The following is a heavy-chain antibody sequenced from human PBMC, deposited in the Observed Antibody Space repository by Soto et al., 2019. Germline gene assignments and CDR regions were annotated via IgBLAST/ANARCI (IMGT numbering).Heavy chain of an antibody. CDR2: IIPIFGTA. D-gene: IGHD4-17*01. V-gene: IGHV1-69*13. CDR3: ARDPGDYEDY. CDR1: GGTFSSYA. J-gene: IGHJ4*01. Sequence: ASVKVSCKASGGTFSSYANSWVRQAPGQGLEWMGGIIPIFGTANYAQKFQGRVTITADESTSTAYMELSSLRSEDTAVYYCARDPGDYEDYWGQGTLVTLSS.